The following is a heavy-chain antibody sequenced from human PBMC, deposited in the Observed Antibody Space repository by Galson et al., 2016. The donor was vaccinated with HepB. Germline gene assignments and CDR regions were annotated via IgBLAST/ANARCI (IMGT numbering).Heavy chain of an antibody. J-gene: IGHJ4*02. Sequence: LRLSCAASGFNINSYNMIWVRQAPGKGLEWVSSINSRSTHRSHADSVKGRFTMSRDNAKNSLILQMNSLRLEDTSVYYCARGPPADVNIESTKGVDYWGQGTLVTVSS. CDR2: INSRSTHR. D-gene: IGHD5/OR15-5a*01. V-gene: IGHV3-21*01. CDR3: ARGPPADVNIESTKGVDY. CDR1: GFNINSYN.